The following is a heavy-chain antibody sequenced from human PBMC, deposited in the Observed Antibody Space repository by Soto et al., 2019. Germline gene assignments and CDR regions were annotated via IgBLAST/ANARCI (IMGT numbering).Heavy chain of an antibody. D-gene: IGHD3-22*01. J-gene: IGHJ6*02. CDR3: ARDRGDRYYYDSSGYYGMDV. Sequence: GTLSLTCTVSGGSVSSGSYYWSWIREPPGKGLEWIGYIYYSGSTNYNPSLKSRVTISVDTSKNQFSLKLSSVTAADTAVYYCARDRGDRYYYDSSGYYGMDVWGQGTTVTVSS. CDR1: GGSVSSGSYY. CDR2: IYYSGST. V-gene: IGHV4-61*01.